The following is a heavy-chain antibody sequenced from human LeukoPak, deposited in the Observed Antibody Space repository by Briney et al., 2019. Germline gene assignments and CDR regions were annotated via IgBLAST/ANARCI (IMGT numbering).Heavy chain of an antibody. CDR1: GGSFSGYY. Sequence: SETLSLTCAVYGGSFSGYYWSWIRQPPGKGLEWIGEINRSGSTNYNPSLKSRVTISVDTSKNQFSLKLSSVTAADTAVYYCAGKPRLYYYDSSGQLDYWGQGTLVTVSS. CDR2: INRSGST. J-gene: IGHJ4*02. CDR3: AGKPRLYYYDSSGQLDY. D-gene: IGHD3-22*01. V-gene: IGHV4-34*01.